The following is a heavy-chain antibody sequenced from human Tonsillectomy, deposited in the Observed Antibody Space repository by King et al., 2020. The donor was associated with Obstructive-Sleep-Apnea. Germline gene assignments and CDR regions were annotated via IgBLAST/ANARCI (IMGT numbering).Heavy chain of an antibody. V-gene: IGHV2-5*02. J-gene: IGHJ4*02. D-gene: IGHD3-9*01. CDR1: GFSLSTSGVG. Sequence: TLKESGPTLVKPTQTLTLTCTFSGFSLSTSGVGVGWIRQPPGKALEWLALIYWDDDKRYSPSLKSRLTITQDTSKNQVVLTITNMDPVDTATYYCAHSLNYDILTGYTNDLYYFDYWGQGTLVTVSS. CDR3: AHSLNYDILTGYTNDLYYFDY. CDR2: IYWDDDK.